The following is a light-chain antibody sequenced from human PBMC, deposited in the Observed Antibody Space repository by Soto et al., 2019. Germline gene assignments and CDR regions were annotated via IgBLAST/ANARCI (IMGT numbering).Light chain of an antibody. J-gene: IGLJ1*01. V-gene: IGLV2-23*01. Sequence: QSVLTQPASVSGSPGQSITISCTGTSSDVGTYNLVSWYQQHPGKASKLMVYEGTKRPSGVSNRFSGSKSGNTASLTISGLQAEDEADYYCCSYVGSSTYVFGTGTKVTVL. CDR3: CSYVGSSTYV. CDR2: EGT. CDR1: SSDVGTYNL.